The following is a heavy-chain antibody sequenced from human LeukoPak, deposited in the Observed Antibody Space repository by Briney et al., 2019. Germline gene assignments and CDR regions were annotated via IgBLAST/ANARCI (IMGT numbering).Heavy chain of an antibody. CDR1: GFSLSTSGMC. CDR3: ARCSIWFGESNNYYYYMDV. Sequence: SGPTLVKPTQTLTLTCTFSGFSLSTSGMCVSWIRQPPGKALEWLARIDWDDDKYYSTSLKTRLTISKDTSKNQVVLTMTNMDPVDTATYYCARCSIWFGESNNYYYYMDVWGKGTTVTISS. D-gene: IGHD3-10*01. V-gene: IGHV2-70*11. CDR2: IDWDDDK. J-gene: IGHJ6*03.